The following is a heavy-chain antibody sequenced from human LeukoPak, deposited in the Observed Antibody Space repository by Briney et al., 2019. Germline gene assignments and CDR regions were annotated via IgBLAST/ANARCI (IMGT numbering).Heavy chain of an antibody. Sequence: GRSLRLSCAASGFTFSSYAMHWVRQAPGKGLEWVAVISYDGSNKYYADSVKGRFTNSRDNSKNTLYLQMNSRRAEDTAVYYCARDLHPRRGGAFDYWGQGTLVTVSS. CDR2: ISYDGSNK. V-gene: IGHV3-30*04. CDR1: GFTFSSYA. J-gene: IGHJ4*02. CDR3: ARDLHPRRGGAFDY. D-gene: IGHD3-16*01.